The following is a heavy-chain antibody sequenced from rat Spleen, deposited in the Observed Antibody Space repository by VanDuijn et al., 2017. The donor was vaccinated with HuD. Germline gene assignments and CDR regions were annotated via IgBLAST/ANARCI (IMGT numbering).Heavy chain of an antibody. Sequence: QVQLKESGPGLVQPSQTLSLTCTVSAFSLTSYNVHWVRQPTGKGLAGMGVIWTGGSKDYNSAVKSRLSISRDTSKSQVFLKMNSLQTEDIATYYCARGDYDGYYYFDYWGQGVMVTVSS. J-gene: IGHJ2*01. CDR3: ARGDYDGYYYFDY. D-gene: IGHD1-12*03. V-gene: IGHV2-30*01. CDR1: AFSLTSYN. CDR2: IWTGGSK.